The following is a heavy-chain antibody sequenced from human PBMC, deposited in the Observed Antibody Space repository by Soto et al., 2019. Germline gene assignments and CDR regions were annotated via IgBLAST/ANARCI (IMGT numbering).Heavy chain of an antibody. D-gene: IGHD2-15*01. Sequence: EVQVVESGGGLVQPGGSLRLSCAASGFTFSKDWMTWVRQAAGKGLEWVANIKEDGSEEYYADSVRGRFTISRDNAKNSLYLQMSDLRADDTALYYCARDVGDSWGQGTLVTVSS. CDR2: IKEDGSEE. J-gene: IGHJ4*02. CDR3: ARDVGDS. CDR1: GFTFSKDW. V-gene: IGHV3-7*01.